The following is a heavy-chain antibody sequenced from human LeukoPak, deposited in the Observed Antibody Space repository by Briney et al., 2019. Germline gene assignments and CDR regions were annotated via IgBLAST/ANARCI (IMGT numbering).Heavy chain of an antibody. CDR3: AKGVVVAPDVTPFDY. J-gene: IGHJ4*02. CDR2: ISVRGAGK. D-gene: IGHD2-2*01. CDR1: GLTFNNYA. Sequence: GGSLRLSCAVSGLTFNNYALSGVGQPPGRGREGVPGISVRGAGKYYAYSVKGRSTTSRANSKNSLYLQMNSLRAEDTAVYYCAKGVVVAPDVTPFDYWGQGTLVTVSS. V-gene: IGHV3-23*01.